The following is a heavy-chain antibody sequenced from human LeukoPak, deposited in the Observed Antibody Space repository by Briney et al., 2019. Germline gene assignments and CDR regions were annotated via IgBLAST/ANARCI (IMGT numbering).Heavy chain of an antibody. CDR1: GYTFTGYY. D-gene: IGHD5-18*01. J-gene: IGHJ6*03. CDR2: INPNSGGT. Sequence: ASVKVSCKASGYTFTGYYMHWVRQAPGQGLEWMGWINPNSGGTNYAQKFQGRVTMTRDTSISTAYMELSRLRSDDTAVYYCARGRQRRDYYYYMDVWGKGTTVTVSS. CDR3: ARGRQRRDYYYYMDV. V-gene: IGHV1-2*02.